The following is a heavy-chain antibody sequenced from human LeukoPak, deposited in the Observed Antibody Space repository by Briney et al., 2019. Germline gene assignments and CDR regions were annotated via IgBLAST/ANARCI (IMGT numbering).Heavy chain of an antibody. CDR1: GYTFTGYY. CDR3: ARVIGSTRKYYFDY. J-gene: IGHJ4*02. V-gene: IGHV1-2*02. Sequence: ASVKVSCKASGYTFTGYYMHWVRQATGQVLEPMGWINPNSGGTNYAQKFQGRVTMTRDTSISTAYMELSRLRSDDTAVYYCARVIGSTRKYYFDYWGQGTLVTVSS. CDR2: INPNSGGT. D-gene: IGHD2-2*01.